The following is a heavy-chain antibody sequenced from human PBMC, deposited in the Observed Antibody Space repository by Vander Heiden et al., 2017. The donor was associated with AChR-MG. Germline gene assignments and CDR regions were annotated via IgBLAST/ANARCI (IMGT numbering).Heavy chain of an antibody. J-gene: IGHJ3*01. V-gene: IGHV3-21*01. Sequence: DVHLVESGGGLVKPGGSLRLSCAVSGFTFSDYNMNWVRQAPGKGLQWVSSISSKSNYIYYTDSVKGRFTISRDNAKNSLSLQMNSLTVEDTALYYCARGLAAAGSAIYPFDVWGRGTMVTVSS. CDR1: GFTFSDYN. CDR3: ARGLAAAGSAIYPFDV. CDR2: ISSKSNYI. D-gene: IGHD6-13*01.